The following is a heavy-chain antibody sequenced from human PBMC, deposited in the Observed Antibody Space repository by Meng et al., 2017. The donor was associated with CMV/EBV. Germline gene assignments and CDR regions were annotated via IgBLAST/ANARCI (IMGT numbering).Heavy chain of an antibody. Sequence: QVQLQQGGAGLLKPSETLSLTCAVYGGSFSGYYWSWIRQPPGKGLEWIGEINHSGSTNYNPSLKSRVTISVDTSKNQFSLKLSSVTAADTAVYYCARGVGGWFDPWGQGTLVTASS. CDR1: GGSFSGYY. CDR3: ARGVGGWFDP. J-gene: IGHJ5*02. D-gene: IGHD1-26*01. V-gene: IGHV4-34*01. CDR2: INHSGST.